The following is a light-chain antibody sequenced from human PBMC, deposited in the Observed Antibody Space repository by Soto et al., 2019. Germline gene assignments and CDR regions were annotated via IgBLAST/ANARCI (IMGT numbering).Light chain of an antibody. J-gene: IGKJ1*01. CDR2: GAS. Sequence: EIVMTQSPATLSVSPGERATLSCRASQSVSRNLAWYQQKPGQAPRLLIYGASTRATGIPARFSGSGSGTEFTLTLSSLQSEDFAVYYCQQYNNWPPWTFGQGTKVEIK. CDR1: QSVSRN. CDR3: QQYNNWPPWT. V-gene: IGKV3-15*01.